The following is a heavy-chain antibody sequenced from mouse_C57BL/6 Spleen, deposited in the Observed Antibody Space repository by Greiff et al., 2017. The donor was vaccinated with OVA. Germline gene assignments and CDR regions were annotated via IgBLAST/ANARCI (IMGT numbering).Heavy chain of an antibody. CDR3: ARQDDYGSRGYFDY. V-gene: IGHV5-6*02. J-gene: IGHJ2*01. D-gene: IGHD1-1*01. Sequence: EVKLVESGGDLVKPGGSLKLSCAASGFTFSSYGMSWVRQTPDKRLEWVATISSGGSYTYYPDSVKGRFTISRDNAKNTLYLQMSSLKSEDTAMYYCARQDDYGSRGYFDYWGQGTTLTVSS. CDR2: ISSGGSYT. CDR1: GFTFSSYG.